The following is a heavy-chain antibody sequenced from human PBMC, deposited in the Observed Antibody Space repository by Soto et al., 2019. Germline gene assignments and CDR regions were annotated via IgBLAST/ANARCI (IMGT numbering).Heavy chain of an antibody. Sequence: PSETLSLTCTVSGDSITSYNWNWLRQPPGKALEWIGYVYSSGSTNYNPSLKSRVTISVDTSRNQFSLKVNSVTAADTAVYYCARRAVVAVTGSLDNWIAPWGQGILVTVSS. D-gene: IGHD2-21*01. V-gene: IGHV4-59*01. CDR3: ARRAVVAVTGSLDNWIAP. J-gene: IGHJ5*02. CDR1: GDSITSYN. CDR2: VYSSGST.